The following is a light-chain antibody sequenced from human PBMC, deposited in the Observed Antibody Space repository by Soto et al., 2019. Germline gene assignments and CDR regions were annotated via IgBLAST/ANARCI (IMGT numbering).Light chain of an antibody. J-gene: IGKJ5*01. V-gene: IGKV3-11*01. CDR2: DAS. CDR1: QRVSSN. CDR3: QRGDT. Sequence: ATLSLSPGERATISCRASQRVSSNLAWYQQKPGQAPRLLIYDASNRATGIPARFSGSGSGTDFTLTISRLEPEDFAVYYCQRGDTFGQGTRLEIK.